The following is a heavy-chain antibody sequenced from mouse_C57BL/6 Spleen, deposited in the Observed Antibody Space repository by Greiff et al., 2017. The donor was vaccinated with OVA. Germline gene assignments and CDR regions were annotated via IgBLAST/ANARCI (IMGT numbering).Heavy chain of an antibody. J-gene: IGHJ2*01. CDR3: AREGYYDNYFDY. D-gene: IGHD2-4*01. V-gene: IGHV1-55*01. CDR2: IYPGSGST. Sequence: VQLQQPGAELVQPGASVTMSCTASGYTFTSYWITWVKQRPGQGLEWIGDIYPGSGSTNYNAKFKSKATLTVDTSSSTAYMQLSSLTSEDSAVYYCAREGYYDNYFDYWGQGTTLTVSS. CDR1: GYTFTSYW.